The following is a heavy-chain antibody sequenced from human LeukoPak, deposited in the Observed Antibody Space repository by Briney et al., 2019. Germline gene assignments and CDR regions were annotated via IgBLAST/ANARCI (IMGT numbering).Heavy chain of an antibody. D-gene: IGHD5-12*01. CDR3: ARGVDHFDY. CDR1: GYSISSNHW. J-gene: IGHJ4*02. V-gene: IGHV4-28*03. CDR2: IYYSGST. Sequence: SETLSLTCTVSGYSISSNHWWGWIRQPPGKGLEWIGYIYYSGSTDYNPSLKSRVTISLDTSKNQFSLKLSSVTAADTAVYYCARGVDHFDYWGQGTLVTVSS.